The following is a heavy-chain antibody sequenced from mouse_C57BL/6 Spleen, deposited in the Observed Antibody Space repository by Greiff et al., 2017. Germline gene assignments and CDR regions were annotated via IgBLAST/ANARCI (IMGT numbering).Heavy chain of an antibody. CDR3: ARLDSNFYYAMDY. Sequence: QVQLQQPGAELVKPGASVKMSCKASGYTFTSYWITWVKQRPGQGLEWIGDIYPGSGSTNYNEKFKSKATLTVDTSSSTAYMQLSSLTSADAAVYYCARLDSNFYYAMDYWGQGTSVTVSS. D-gene: IGHD2-5*01. V-gene: IGHV1-55*01. CDR1: GYTFTSYW. J-gene: IGHJ4*01. CDR2: IYPGSGST.